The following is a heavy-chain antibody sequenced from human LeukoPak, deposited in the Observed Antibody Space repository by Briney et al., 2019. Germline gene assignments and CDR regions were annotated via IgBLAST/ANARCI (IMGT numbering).Heavy chain of an antibody. CDR2: INHSGST. CDR1: GGSFSGYY. J-gene: IGHJ2*01. D-gene: IGHD5-18*01. CDR3: ARGLGTAMVRRFDL. V-gene: IGHV4-34*01. Sequence: SQTLSLTCAVYGGSFSGYYWSWIRQPPGKGLEWSGEINHSGSTNYNPSLKSRVTISVDTSKNQFSLKLSSVTAADTAVYYCARGLGTAMVRRFDLWGRGTLVTVSS.